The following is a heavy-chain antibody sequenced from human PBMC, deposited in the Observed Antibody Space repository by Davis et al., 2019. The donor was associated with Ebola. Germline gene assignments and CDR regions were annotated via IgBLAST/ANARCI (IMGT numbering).Heavy chain of an antibody. CDR3: AGIAATGSY. Sequence: SETLSLTCAVSGGSISSSNWWSWIRQPPGKGLEWIGEINHRGSTNYNPSLKSRVTISVDTSKNQFSLKLTSMTAADTAVYSCAGIAATGSYWGQGALVTVSS. D-gene: IGHD6-13*01. CDR1: GGSISSSNW. V-gene: IGHV4-4*02. CDR2: INHRGST. J-gene: IGHJ4*02.